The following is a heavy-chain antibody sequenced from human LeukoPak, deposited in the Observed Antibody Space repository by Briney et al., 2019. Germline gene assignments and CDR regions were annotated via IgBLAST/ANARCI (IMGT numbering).Heavy chain of an antibody. J-gene: IGHJ4*02. V-gene: IGHV1-8*01. D-gene: IGHD6-13*01. CDR1: GYTFTSYD. CDR2: MNPNSGNT. Sequence: ASVKVSCKASGYTFTSYDINWVRQATGQGLEWMGWMNPNSGNTGYAQKLQGRVTMTRNTSISTAYMELSSLRSEDTAVYYCARDIAAPFDYWGQGTLVTVSS. CDR3: ARDIAAPFDY.